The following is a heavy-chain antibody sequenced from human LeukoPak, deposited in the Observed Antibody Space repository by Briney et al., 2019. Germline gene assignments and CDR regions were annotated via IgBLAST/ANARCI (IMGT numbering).Heavy chain of an antibody. J-gene: IGHJ5*02. CDR1: GGSISSYY. Sequence: SETLSLTCTVSGGSISSYYWSWIRQPPGKGLEWIGYIYYSGSTNYNPSLKSRVTISVDTSKNQFSLKLSSVTAADTPVYYCARPNYDILTGHYGPPDHWGQGTLVTVSS. D-gene: IGHD3-9*01. V-gene: IGHV4-59*08. CDR2: IYYSGST. CDR3: ARPNYDILTGHYGPPDH.